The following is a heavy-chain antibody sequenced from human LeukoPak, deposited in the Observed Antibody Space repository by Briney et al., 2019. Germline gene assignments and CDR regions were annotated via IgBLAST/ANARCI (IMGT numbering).Heavy chain of an antibody. D-gene: IGHD3-16*01. CDR2: ISSNGGST. V-gene: IGHV3-64*01. CDR1: GFTFSSYA. Sequence: PGGSLRLSCAASGFTFSSYAMHWVRQAPGKGLEYVSAISSNGGSTYYANSVKGRFTISRDNSKNTLYLQMGSLRAEDMAVYYCARDEGGVHFLHIDYWGQGTLVTVSS. CDR3: ARDEGGVHFLHIDY. J-gene: IGHJ4*02.